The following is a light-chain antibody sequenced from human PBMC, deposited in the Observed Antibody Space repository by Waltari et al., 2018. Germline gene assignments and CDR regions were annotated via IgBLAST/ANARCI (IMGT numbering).Light chain of an antibody. CDR3: QQRGTWPLT. J-gene: IGKJ4*01. Sequence: EIVLTQSPGTLSLSPGERATLSCRASQGVSSNLAWYQQKPGQAPRLLIYDASNRATGVPARFSGSGSGTDFTLTISSLEPEDFAVYYCQQRGTWPLTFGGGTKVEIK. CDR2: DAS. CDR1: QGVSSN. V-gene: IGKV3-11*01.